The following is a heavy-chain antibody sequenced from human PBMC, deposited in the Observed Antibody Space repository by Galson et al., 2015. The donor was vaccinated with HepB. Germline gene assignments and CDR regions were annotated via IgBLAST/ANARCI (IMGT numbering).Heavy chain of an antibody. Sequence: SLRLSCAASGLTFSSYWMSWVRQAPGKGPEWMANIKGDGSQQDYVASVKGRFTVSRDNAKNSLYLQMNSLRVEDTAVYYCARDFSGSYDFWSGYPGGESWFDPWGQGTLVTVSA. J-gene: IGHJ5*02. CDR1: GLTFSSYW. CDR2: IKGDGSQQ. V-gene: IGHV3-7*01. D-gene: IGHD3-3*01. CDR3: ARDFSGSYDFWSGYPGGESWFDP.